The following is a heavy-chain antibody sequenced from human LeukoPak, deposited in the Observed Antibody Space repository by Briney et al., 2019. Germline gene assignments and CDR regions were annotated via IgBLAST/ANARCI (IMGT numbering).Heavy chain of an antibody. CDR3: AKARYSSGWYSYAFDI. D-gene: IGHD6-19*01. J-gene: IGHJ3*02. V-gene: IGHV3-23*01. Sequence: GGSLRLSCAASGFTFSSYSMNWVRQAPGKGLEWVLVISESGGSTYYADSVKGRFTISRDNSKNTLYLEMNNLRAEDTAVYYCAKARYSSGWYSYAFDIWGQGTMVTVSS. CDR2: ISESGGST. CDR1: GFTFSSYS.